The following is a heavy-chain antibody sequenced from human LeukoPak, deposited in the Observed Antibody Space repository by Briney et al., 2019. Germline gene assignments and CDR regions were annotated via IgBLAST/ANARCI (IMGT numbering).Heavy chain of an antibody. CDR2: IYSGGST. J-gene: IGHJ4*02. D-gene: IGHD3/OR15-3a*01. CDR3: AKDSVGLDKIDD. Sequence: PGGSLRLSCTASGFILSYSYMSWVRQAPGEGLEWVSLIYSGGSTFYSDSVEGRFTISRDNSKNTLYLQMNSLEVDDTDVDCGAKDSVGLDKIDDWGQGTLVTVSS. CDR1: GFILSYSY. V-gene: IGHV3-66*02.